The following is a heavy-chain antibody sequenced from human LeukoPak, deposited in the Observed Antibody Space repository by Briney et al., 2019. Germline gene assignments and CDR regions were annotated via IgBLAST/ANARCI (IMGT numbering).Heavy chain of an antibody. Sequence: ASVKVSCKVSGYTLTELSMHWVRQAPGKGLEWMGGFDPEDGETIYAQKFQGRVTMTEDTSTDTAYMKLSSLRSEDTAVYYCATDTRSRGWLLSRYYGMDVWGQGTTVTVSS. CDR2: FDPEDGET. CDR1: GYTLTELS. J-gene: IGHJ6*02. D-gene: IGHD5-12*01. CDR3: ATDTRSRGWLLSRYYGMDV. V-gene: IGHV1-24*01.